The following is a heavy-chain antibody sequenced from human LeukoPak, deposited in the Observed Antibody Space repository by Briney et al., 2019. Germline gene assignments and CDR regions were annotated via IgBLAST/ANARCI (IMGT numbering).Heavy chain of an antibody. Sequence: SEALSLTCTVSGGSISSYYWSWIRQPAGKGLEWIGRIYTSGSTNYNPSLKSRVTMSVDTSKNQFPLKLSSVTAADTAVYYCARGVGIGYYGSGSYIGYYFDYWGQGTLVTVSS. CDR3: ARGVGIGYYGSGSYIGYYFDY. CDR1: GGSISSYY. J-gene: IGHJ4*02. V-gene: IGHV4-4*07. CDR2: IYTSGST. D-gene: IGHD3-10*01.